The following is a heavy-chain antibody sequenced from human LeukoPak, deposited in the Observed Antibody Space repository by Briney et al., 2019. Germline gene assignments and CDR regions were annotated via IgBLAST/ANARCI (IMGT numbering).Heavy chain of an antibody. V-gene: IGHV3-30*18. CDR2: ISYDGSNK. CDR1: GFTFSSYG. D-gene: IGHD3-22*01. J-gene: IGHJ4*02. CDR3: AKVSGYYYDPGSFDY. Sequence: PGRSLRLSCAASGFTFSSYGMHWVRQAPGKGLEWVAVISYDGSNKYYADSVKGRFTISRDNSKNTLYLQMNSLRAEDTAVYYCAKVSGYYYDPGSFDYWGQGTLVTVSS.